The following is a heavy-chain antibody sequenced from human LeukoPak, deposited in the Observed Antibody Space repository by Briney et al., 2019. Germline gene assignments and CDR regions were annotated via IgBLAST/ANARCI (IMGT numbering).Heavy chain of an antibody. J-gene: IGHJ4*02. CDR1: GFTFSSYG. V-gene: IGHV3-30*03. D-gene: IGHD3-10*01. CDR2: ISYDGSNK. CDR3: RHYGSVLTDY. Sequence: GGSLRLSCAASGFTFSSYGMHWVRQAPGKGLEWVAVISYDGSNKYYADSVKGRFTISRDNSKNTLYLQMNSLRAEDTAVYYCRHYGSVLTDYWGQGTLVTVSS.